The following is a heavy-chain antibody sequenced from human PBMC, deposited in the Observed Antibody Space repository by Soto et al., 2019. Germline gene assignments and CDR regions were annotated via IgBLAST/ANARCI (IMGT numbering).Heavy chain of an antibody. D-gene: IGHD4-17*01. CDR3: ARGLTVASYFDY. J-gene: IGHJ4*02. CDR1: GFTFSDYY. V-gene: IGHV3-11*06. CDR2: ISSSSSYT. Sequence: GSLRLSCAASGFTFSDYYMSWIRQAPGKGLEWVSYISSSSSYTNYTDSVKGRFTISRDNARNSLYLRMNSLRAEDTAVYYCARGLTVASYFDYWGQGTLVTVSS.